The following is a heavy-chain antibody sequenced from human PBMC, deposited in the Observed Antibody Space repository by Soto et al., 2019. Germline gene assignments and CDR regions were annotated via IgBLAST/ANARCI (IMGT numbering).Heavy chain of an antibody. CDR2: INAVNGNT. Sequence: QVQLVQSGAEVKKPGASVKVSCKASGYTFTSYAMHWVRQAPGQRLEWMGWINAVNGNTKYSQKFQGRVTITRDTSASTGYMELSSLRSEDTAVYYCARGDYRDYSGPDYWGQGTLVAVSS. V-gene: IGHV1-3*01. J-gene: IGHJ4*02. D-gene: IGHD4-17*01. CDR3: ARGDYRDYSGPDY. CDR1: GYTFTSYA.